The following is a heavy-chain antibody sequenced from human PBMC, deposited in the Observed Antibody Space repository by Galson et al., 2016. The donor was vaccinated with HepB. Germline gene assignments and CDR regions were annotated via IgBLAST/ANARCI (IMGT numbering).Heavy chain of an antibody. V-gene: IGHV3-23*01. D-gene: IGHD6-25*01. CDR2: LSGSADKS. CDR1: GFTFSSFA. CDR3: ARRPVSGAAGYYHGMDV. Sequence: SLRLSCAASGFTFSSFAMTWVRQAPGKGLEWVSSLSGSADKSFYADSLKGRFTISRDNFNNPVFLQMNSLRAEDTAVYYCARRPVSGAAGYYHGMDVWGQGTTVTVSS. J-gene: IGHJ6*02.